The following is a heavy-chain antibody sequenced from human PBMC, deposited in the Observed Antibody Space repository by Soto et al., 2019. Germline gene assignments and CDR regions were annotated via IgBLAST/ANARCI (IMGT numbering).Heavy chain of an antibody. CDR2: ISGSGGST. J-gene: IGHJ4*02. Sequence: GGSLRLSCAASGFTFSSYWMHWVRQGPGKGLEWVSAISGSGGSTYYADSVKGRFTISRDNSKSTLYLQMNSLRAEDTAVYYCAKGVWRGERPGYFDYWGQGTLVTVSS. V-gene: IGHV3-23*01. D-gene: IGHD1-1*01. CDR3: AKGVWRGERPGYFDY. CDR1: GFTFSSYW.